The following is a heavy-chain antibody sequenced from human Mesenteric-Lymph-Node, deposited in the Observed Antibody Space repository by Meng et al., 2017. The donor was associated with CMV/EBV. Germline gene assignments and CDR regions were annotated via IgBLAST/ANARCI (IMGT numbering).Heavy chain of an antibody. CDR1: GFTVSSKY. Sequence: GESLKISCAVSGFTVSSKYMSWVRQAPGKGLEWVSIIYSSGSTYYADSVKGRFTISRDDSKSSLYLQMISLRAEDTAVYYCVTNNRLPFGAFDTWGQGTMVTVSS. V-gene: IGHV3-53*01. CDR3: VTNNRLPFGAFDT. D-gene: IGHD3-16*01. CDR2: IYSSGST. J-gene: IGHJ3*02.